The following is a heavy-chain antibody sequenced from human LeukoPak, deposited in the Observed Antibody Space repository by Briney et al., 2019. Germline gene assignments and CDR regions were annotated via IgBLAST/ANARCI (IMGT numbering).Heavy chain of an antibody. CDR3: AAGTAADF. CDR2: ISSSSSYT. CDR1: GIPFSDYY. D-gene: IGHD6-13*01. Sequence: GGSLRLSCVVSGIPFSDYYMNWIRQAPGKGLEWISYISSSSSYTDYADSVKGRFTISRDNAKSALYFQMNSLRLEDTAVYYCAAGTAADFWGQGTLVTVSS. J-gene: IGHJ4*02. V-gene: IGHV3-11*03.